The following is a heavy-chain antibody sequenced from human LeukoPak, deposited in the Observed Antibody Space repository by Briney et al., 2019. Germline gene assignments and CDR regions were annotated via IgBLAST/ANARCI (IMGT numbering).Heavy chain of an antibody. CDR1: GFTFSTYA. D-gene: IGHD1-26*01. Sequence: GGSLRLSCAASGFTFSTYAFHWVRQAPGTGLEWVAVISSDGKSTIYADSVKGRFTISRDNSKNTLFLQMNSLRAEDTAVYYCAKNVVYSGSHGDAFDIWGQGTMVTVSS. CDR3: AKNVVYSGSHGDAFDI. V-gene: IGHV3-30*18. CDR2: ISSDGKST. J-gene: IGHJ3*02.